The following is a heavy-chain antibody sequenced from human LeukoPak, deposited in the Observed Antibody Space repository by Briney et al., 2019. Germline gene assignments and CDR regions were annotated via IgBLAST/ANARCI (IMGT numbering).Heavy chain of an antibody. V-gene: IGHV1-69*13. J-gene: IGHJ4*02. CDR1: GGTFSSYA. D-gene: IGHD3-10*01. CDR2: IIPIFGTA. CDR3: ARDGDGSGSYTY. Sequence: SVKVSCKASGGTFSSYAISWVRQAPGQGLEWMGGIIPIFGTANFAQKFQGRVTITADESTSAAYMELSSLRSEDTAVYYCARDGDGSGSYTYWGQGTLVTVSS.